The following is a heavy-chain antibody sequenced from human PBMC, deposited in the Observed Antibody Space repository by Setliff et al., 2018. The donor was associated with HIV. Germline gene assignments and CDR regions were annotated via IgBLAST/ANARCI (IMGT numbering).Heavy chain of an antibody. CDR3: ARAPFYYGSGSYQTFDY. CDR1: GGSISRGDYY. J-gene: IGHJ4*02. D-gene: IGHD3-10*01. V-gene: IGHV4-31*03. Sequence: SETLSLTCTVPGGSISRGDYYWSWIRQHPRKGLEWIGYNYYTGSTYYNPSLKSRVTISVDTSKNQFSLKLSSVTAADTAVYYCARAPFYYGSGSYQTFDYWGRGTLVTVSS. CDR2: NYYTGST.